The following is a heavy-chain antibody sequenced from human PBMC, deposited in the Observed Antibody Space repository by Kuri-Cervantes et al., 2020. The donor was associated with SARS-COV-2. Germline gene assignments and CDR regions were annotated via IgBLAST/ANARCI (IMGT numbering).Heavy chain of an antibody. Sequence: GESLKISCAASGFTFSSYAMSWVRQAPGKGLEWVSYISSSGSTIYYADSVKGRFTISRDNAKNSLYLQMNSLRAEDTAVYYCARAGMVRGVIFHRILDVWGQGTTVTVSS. CDR3: ARAGMVRGVIFHRILDV. CDR2: ISSSGSTI. D-gene: IGHD3-10*01. CDR1: GFTFSSYA. J-gene: IGHJ6*02. V-gene: IGHV3-48*04.